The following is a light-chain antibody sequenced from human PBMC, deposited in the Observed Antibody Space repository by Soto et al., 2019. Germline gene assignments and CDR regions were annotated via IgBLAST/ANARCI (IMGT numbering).Light chain of an antibody. CDR3: AAWDDSLSWV. V-gene: IGLV1-40*01. Sequence: QSVLTQPPSVSGAPGQRVTISCTGNSSNLGAGYDVHWYQQLPGAAPKLVIFGNRNRPSGVPERFSGSKSGTSASLAISGLQPEDEADYYCAAWDDSLSWVFGGGTKLTVL. CDR1: SSNLGAGYD. J-gene: IGLJ3*02. CDR2: GNR.